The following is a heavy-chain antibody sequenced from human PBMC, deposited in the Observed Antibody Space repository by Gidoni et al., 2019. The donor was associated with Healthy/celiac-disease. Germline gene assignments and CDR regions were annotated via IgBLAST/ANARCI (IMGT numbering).Heavy chain of an antibody. J-gene: IGHJ4*02. Sequence: QVQLVQSGAEVKKPGASVKVSCKASGYTFTSYAMHWVRQAPGQRLEWMGWINAGNGNTKYSQKFQGRVTITRDTSASTAYMELSSLRSEDTAVYYCARTYSGYDNDFYYFDYWGQGTLVTVSS. V-gene: IGHV1-3*01. CDR2: INAGNGNT. CDR1: GYTFTSYA. CDR3: ARTYSGYDNDFYYFDY. D-gene: IGHD5-12*01.